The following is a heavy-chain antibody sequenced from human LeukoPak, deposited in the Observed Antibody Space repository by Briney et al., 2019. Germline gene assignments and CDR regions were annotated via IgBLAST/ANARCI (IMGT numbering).Heavy chain of an antibody. CDR1: GFTFSSYW. Sequence: GGSLRLSCEASGFTFSSYWMHWVRQAPGKGLVWVSRIKSDGSITSYADSVKGRFTISRDNAKNTLYLQMNSLRAEDTAVYYCARPSGWEYGFDPWGQGTLVTVSS. V-gene: IGHV3-74*01. CDR3: ARPSGWEYGFDP. J-gene: IGHJ5*02. D-gene: IGHD1-26*01. CDR2: IKSDGSIT.